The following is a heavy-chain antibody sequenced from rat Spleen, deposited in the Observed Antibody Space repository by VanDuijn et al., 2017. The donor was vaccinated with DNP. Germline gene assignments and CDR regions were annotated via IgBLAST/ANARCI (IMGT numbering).Heavy chain of an antibody. CDR2: ISTDGGNT. CDR3: ARGGVDYFDY. Sequence: EVQLVESGGGLVQPGRSMKLSCAASGFTFSNYYMAWVRQAPTKGLEWVAAISTDGGNTYYRDSVKGRFSVSRDNARGNLYLQMNSLRSEDMATYYCARGGVDYFDYWGQGVMVTVSS. V-gene: IGHV5-25*01. D-gene: IGHD4-3*01. J-gene: IGHJ2*01. CDR1: GFTFSNYY.